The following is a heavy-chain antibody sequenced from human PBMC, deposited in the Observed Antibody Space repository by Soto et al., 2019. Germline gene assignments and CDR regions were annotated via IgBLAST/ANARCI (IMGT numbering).Heavy chain of an antibody. D-gene: IGHD1-1*01. CDR2: ISYDGSNK. V-gene: IGHV3-30-3*01. J-gene: IGHJ3*02. CDR3: AREPHGRYAFDI. CDR1: GFTFSSYA. Sequence: GGSLRLSCAASGFTFSSYAMHWVRQAPGKGLEWVAVISYDGSNKYYADSVKGRFTISRDNSKNTLYLQMNSLRAEDTAVYYCAREPHGRYAFDIWGQGTMVTVSS.